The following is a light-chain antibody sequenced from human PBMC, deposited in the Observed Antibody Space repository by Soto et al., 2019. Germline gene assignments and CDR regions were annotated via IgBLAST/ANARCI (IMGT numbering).Light chain of an antibody. CDR1: QSLVHSYGNTY. V-gene: IGKV2-24*01. CDR3: MQATQAYT. Sequence: DIVLTQTPLSSPVTLGQPASISCRSSQSLVHSYGNTYLTWLQQRPGQPPRLLIYMISNRFSGVPDRFSGSGAGTDFTLKISRVEAEDVGVYYCMQATQAYTFGQGTKLEIK. J-gene: IGKJ2*01. CDR2: MIS.